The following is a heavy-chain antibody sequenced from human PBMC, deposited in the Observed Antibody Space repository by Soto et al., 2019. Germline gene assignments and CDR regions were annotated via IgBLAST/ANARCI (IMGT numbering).Heavy chain of an antibody. CDR2: INAGNGNT. CDR1: GYTFTSYA. J-gene: IGHJ5*02. V-gene: IGHV1-3*01. Sequence: ASVKVSCKASGYTFTSYAMHWVRQAPGQRLEWMGWINAGNGNTKYSQKFQGRVTITRDTSASTAYMELSSLRSEDTAVYYCARTSDYYDSSGYYCSWFAPWAQGTPVTVSS. CDR3: ARTSDYYDSSGYYCSWFAP. D-gene: IGHD3-22*01.